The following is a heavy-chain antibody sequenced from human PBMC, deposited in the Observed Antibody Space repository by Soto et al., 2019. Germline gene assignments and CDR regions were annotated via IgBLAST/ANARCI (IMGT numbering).Heavy chain of an antibody. D-gene: IGHD2-2*01. Sequence: QVQLVQSGAEVKKPGSSVKVSCKASGGTFSSYAISWVRQAPGQGLEWMGGIIPISGTANYAQKFQGRVTITADESTSTAYMERSSLRSEDTAVYYCARSQGSSTSLAIYYYYYYGMDVWGQGTTVTVSS. J-gene: IGHJ6*02. CDR1: GGTFSSYA. CDR3: ARSQGSSTSLAIYYYYYYGMDV. V-gene: IGHV1-69*01. CDR2: IIPISGTA.